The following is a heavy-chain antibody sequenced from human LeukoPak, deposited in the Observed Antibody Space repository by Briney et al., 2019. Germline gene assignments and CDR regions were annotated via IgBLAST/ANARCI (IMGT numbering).Heavy chain of an antibody. CDR2: ISSSSSYI. CDR3: ARVLWDIVVVPAAIDY. CDR1: GFTFSSYS. Sequence: PGGSLRLSCAASGFTFSSYSMNWVRQAPGKGLDWVSSISSSSSYIYYADSVKGRFTISRDNAKNSLYLQMNSLRAEDTAVYYCARVLWDIVVVPAAIDYWGQGTLVTVSS. V-gene: IGHV3-21*01. J-gene: IGHJ4*02. D-gene: IGHD2-2*01.